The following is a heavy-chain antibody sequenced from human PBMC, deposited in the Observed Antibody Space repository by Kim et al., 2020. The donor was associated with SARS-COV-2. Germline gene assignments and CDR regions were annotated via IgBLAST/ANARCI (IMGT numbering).Heavy chain of an antibody. V-gene: IGHV4-39*01. CDR2: IYYSGST. CDR1: GGSISSSSYY. CDR3: ARRLRGWGFFDY. D-gene: IGHD2-15*01. J-gene: IGHJ4*02. Sequence: SETLSLTCTVSGGSISSSSYYWGWIRQPPGKGLEWIGSIYYSGSTYYNPSLKSRVTISVDTSKNQFSLKLSSVTAADTAVYYCARRLRGWGFFDYWGQGTLVTVSS.